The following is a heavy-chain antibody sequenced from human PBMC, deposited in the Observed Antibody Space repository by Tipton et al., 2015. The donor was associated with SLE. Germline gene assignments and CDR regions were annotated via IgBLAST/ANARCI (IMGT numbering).Heavy chain of an antibody. V-gene: IGHV4-61*01. CDR1: GYSISSGYY. J-gene: IGHJ4*02. CDR3: ARAGEDQLLSSDY. Sequence: TLSLTCAVSGYSISSGYYWGWIRQPPGKGLEWIGYIYYSGSTNYNPSLKSRVTISVDTSKNQFSLKLSSVTAADTAVYYCARAGEDQLLSSDYWGQGTLVTVSS. D-gene: IGHD2-2*01. CDR2: IYYSGST.